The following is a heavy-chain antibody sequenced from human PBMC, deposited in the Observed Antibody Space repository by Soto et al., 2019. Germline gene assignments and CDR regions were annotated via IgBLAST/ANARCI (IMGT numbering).Heavy chain of an antibody. CDR3: ARERKFDFWRKGLDV. V-gene: IGHV1-8*01. Sequence: GASVKVSFKASGYTFTSYDINWLRQAPGQGLEWLGWMDPNSGSTGYAQNFQGRVTMTRNISINTAHMELSSLRSEDTAVYYCARERKFDFWRKGLDVWGQGTTVTV. J-gene: IGHJ6*02. CDR1: GYTFTSYD. CDR2: MDPNSGST. D-gene: IGHD3-3*01.